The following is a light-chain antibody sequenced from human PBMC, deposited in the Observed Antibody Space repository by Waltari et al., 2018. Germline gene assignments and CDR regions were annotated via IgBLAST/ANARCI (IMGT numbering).Light chain of an antibody. Sequence: DIVMTQSPLSLPVTPGEPASISCRSSQSLQYSNGFTYLDWYLQRPGQSPQVLISLGSNRASGVPDRFSVSGSGTHFTLRISRVEAEDVGIYYCMQALEMPLTFGQGTRLEIK. CDR1: QSLQYSNGFTY. J-gene: IGKJ5*01. CDR3: MQALEMPLT. V-gene: IGKV2-28*01. CDR2: LGS.